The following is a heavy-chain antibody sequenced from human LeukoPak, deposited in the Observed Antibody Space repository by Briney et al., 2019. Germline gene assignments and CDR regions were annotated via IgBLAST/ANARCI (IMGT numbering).Heavy chain of an antibody. Sequence: SETLSLTCTVSGGSISSTTYYWGWIRQPPGKGLEWIGSIYYSGNTYYNPSLKSRVTISADTSKTPFSLRLSSVTAADTAVYYCARAYSRGTTGYDYWGQGTLVTVSS. CDR3: ARAYSRGTTGYDY. CDR2: IYYSGNT. J-gene: IGHJ4*02. CDR1: GGSISSTTYY. D-gene: IGHD4-11*01. V-gene: IGHV4-39*07.